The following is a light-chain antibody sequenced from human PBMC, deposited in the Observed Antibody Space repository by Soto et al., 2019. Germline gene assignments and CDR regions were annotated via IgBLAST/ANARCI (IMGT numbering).Light chain of an antibody. CDR3: NSYTSSSTCV. V-gene: IGLV2-14*01. Sequence: QSALTQPASVSGSPGQSITISCIGTSSDVGNYNYVSWYQQHPGKAPKLMIYDVSNRPSGVSNRFSGSKSGNTASLTISRLQAEDEADYYCNSYTSSSTCVFGTGTKLTVL. J-gene: IGLJ1*01. CDR1: SSDVGNYNY. CDR2: DVS.